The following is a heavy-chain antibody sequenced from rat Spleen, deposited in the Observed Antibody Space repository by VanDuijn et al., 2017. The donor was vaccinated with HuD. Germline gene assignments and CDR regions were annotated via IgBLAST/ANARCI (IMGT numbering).Heavy chain of an antibody. CDR2: ISPGGDNT. V-gene: IGHV5S13*01. CDR3: TTRGR. J-gene: IGHJ3*01. Sequence: EVQLVESGGGLVQPGRSLKLSCEASGFTFNNYDMAWVRQAPTKGLEWIASISPGGDNTYYRDSVKGRFTVSRDNAKNTQYLQMDSLRSEDTATYYCTTRGRWGQGTLVTVSS. CDR1: GFTFNNYD.